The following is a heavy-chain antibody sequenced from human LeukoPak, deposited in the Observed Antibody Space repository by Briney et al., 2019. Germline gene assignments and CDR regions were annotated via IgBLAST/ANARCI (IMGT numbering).Heavy chain of an antibody. V-gene: IGHV3-74*01. CDR1: GFTFGTYW. D-gene: IGHD3-10*01. CDR2: INSDGGTT. CDR3: AKARPMVRGPMDV. Sequence: PGGSLRLSCGASGFTFGTYWMHWVRQAPGKGLVWVSGINSDGGTTTYADSVKGRFTISRDNSKNTLYLQMNSLRAEDTAVYYCAKARPMVRGPMDVWGKGTTITVSS. J-gene: IGHJ6*03.